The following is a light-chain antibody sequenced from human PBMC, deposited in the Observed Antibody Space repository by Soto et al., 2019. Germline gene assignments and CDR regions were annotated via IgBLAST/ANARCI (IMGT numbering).Light chain of an antibody. CDR1: QSISSF. CDR3: QQSYSTPET. J-gene: IGKJ1*01. CDR2: AAS. V-gene: IGKV1-39*01. Sequence: DIQMTQSPSSLSASVGDRVIITCRASQSISSFLNWYQQKPGKAPRLLIYAASSLQSGVPSRFSASGSGTDFTLTISSLQPEDFATYYCQQSYSTPETFGQGTKVEIK.